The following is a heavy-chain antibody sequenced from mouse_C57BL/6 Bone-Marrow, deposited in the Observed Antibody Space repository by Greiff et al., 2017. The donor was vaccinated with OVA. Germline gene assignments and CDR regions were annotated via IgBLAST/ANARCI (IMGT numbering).Heavy chain of an antibody. Sequence: DVMLVESGGDLVKPGGSLKLSCAASGFTFSSYGMSWVRQTPDKRLEWVATISSGGSYTYYPDSVKGRFTISRDNAKNTLYLQMSSLKSEDTAMYYCARQGYYGYDEAWFAYWGQGTLVTVSA. CDR2: ISSGGSYT. J-gene: IGHJ3*01. CDR1: GFTFSSYG. CDR3: ARQGYYGYDEAWFAY. V-gene: IGHV5-6*02. D-gene: IGHD2-2*01.